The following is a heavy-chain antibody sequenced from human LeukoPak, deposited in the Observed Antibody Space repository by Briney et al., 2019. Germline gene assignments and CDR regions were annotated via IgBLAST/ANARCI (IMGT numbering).Heavy chain of an antibody. CDR3: AKNRAYCSSTSCYYYGMDV. CDR1: GFTFSSYA. CDR2: ISGSGGST. V-gene: IGHV3-23*01. Sequence: PGGSLRLSCVGSGFTFSSYAMSWVRQAPGKGLEWVSAISGSGGSTYYADSVKGRFTISRDNSKNTLYPQMNSLRAEDTAVYYCAKNRAYCSSTSCYYYGMDVWGQGTTVTVSS. D-gene: IGHD2-2*01. J-gene: IGHJ6*02.